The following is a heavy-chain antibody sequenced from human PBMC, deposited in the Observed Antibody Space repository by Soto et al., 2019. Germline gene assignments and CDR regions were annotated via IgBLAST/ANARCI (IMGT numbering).Heavy chain of an antibody. CDR3: ARLDCSGGSCYPYYFEH. Sequence: RLSCAASGFTFSASAMHWVRQASGKGLEWVGRIRSNGRTAYAASMQGRFTISRDDSKKTAYLQLNSLKTDDTAVYYCARLDCSGGSCYPYYFEHWGQGALVPVSS. J-gene: IGHJ4*02. D-gene: IGHD2-15*01. CDR2: IRSNGRT. CDR1: GFTFSASA. V-gene: IGHV3-73*01.